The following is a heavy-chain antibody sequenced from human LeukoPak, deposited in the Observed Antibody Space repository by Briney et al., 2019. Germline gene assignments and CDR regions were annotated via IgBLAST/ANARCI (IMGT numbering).Heavy chain of an antibody. CDR1: GYSITTYW. V-gene: IGHV5-51*01. D-gene: IGHD6-19*01. CDR2: IYPDDSDT. CDR3: ARRIAVAGTYFDY. Sequence: GKSLMISCNGSGYSITTYWIGWVRQMPGKGLEWRGIIYPDDSDTRYNPSFQSQVTFSADKSISTAYLQWSSLKASDTAMYYCARRIAVAGTYFDYWGQGTLVTVSS. J-gene: IGHJ4*02.